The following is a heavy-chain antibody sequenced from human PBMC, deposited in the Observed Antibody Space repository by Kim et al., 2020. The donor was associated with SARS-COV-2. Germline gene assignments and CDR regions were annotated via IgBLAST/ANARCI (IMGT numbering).Heavy chain of an antibody. CDR1: GYTFTNYR. CDR2: ITPGGDT. CDR3: AKGAETSIPGAFDY. V-gene: IGHV1-3*01. Sequence: ASVKVSCKASGYTFTNYRVHWVRQAPGQRFEWMGRITPGGDTKYSQKFQDRVTITSDTSASTTSLEVSSLGSEDTAINYCAKGAETSIPGAFDYWGQGVLVTVSS. D-gene: IGHD2-21*01. J-gene: IGHJ4*02.